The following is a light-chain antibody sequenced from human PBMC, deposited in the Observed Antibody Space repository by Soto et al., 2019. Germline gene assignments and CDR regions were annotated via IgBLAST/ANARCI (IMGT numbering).Light chain of an antibody. Sequence: QSVLTQPPSVSGAPGQRVSISCTGSSSNIGAGYNVHWYQQLPGTAPKLIIYDNNNRPSGVPDRFSGSKSGTSASLAITGLQAEDDADYYCQSYDTSLSGFYVVGTGTKLTVL. CDR3: QSYDTSLSGFYV. CDR2: DNN. V-gene: IGLV1-40*01. J-gene: IGLJ1*01. CDR1: SSNIGAGYN.